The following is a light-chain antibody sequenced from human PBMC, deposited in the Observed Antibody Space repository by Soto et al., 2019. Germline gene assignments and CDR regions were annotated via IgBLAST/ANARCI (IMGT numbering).Light chain of an antibody. Sequence: QSVLTQPASVSGSPGQSITISCTGTSSDVGGYNYVSWYQHHPGKAPKLMIYEVSNRPSGVSNRFSGSKSGNTSSLTISGHQAEDEADYYCSSYTSSSSWVFGGGTKLTVL. CDR2: EVS. J-gene: IGLJ3*02. CDR3: SSYTSSSSWV. CDR1: SSDVGGYNY. V-gene: IGLV2-14*01.